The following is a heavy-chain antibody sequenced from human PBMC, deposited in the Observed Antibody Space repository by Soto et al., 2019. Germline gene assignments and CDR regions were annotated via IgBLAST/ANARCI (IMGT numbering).Heavy chain of an antibody. Sequence: PSETLSLTCTVSGGSISSGGYYWSWIRQYPGKGLEWIGYIYYSGSTYYNPSLKSRVTISVDTSNNQFSLKLSLVTAADTAVYYCAREEVAYYDSGSYNWFDPWGQGILVTVSS. D-gene: IGHD3-10*01. V-gene: IGHV4-31*03. CDR1: GGSISSGGYY. CDR2: IYYSGST. J-gene: IGHJ5*02. CDR3: AREEVAYYDSGSYNWFDP.